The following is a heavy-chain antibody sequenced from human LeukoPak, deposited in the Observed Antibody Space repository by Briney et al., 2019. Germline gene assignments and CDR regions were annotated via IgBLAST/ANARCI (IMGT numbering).Heavy chain of an antibody. D-gene: IGHD5-24*01. V-gene: IGHV1-69*04. CDR3: ARDLEELFDY. J-gene: IGHJ4*02. CDR1: GGTFSSYA. Sequence: SAKVSCKASGGTFSSYAISWVRQAPGQRREWMGRIIPIFGVANYAQKFQGRVTITADKSTSTAYMELGSLRSEDTAVYYCARDLEELFDYWGQGTLVTVSS. CDR2: IIPIFGVA.